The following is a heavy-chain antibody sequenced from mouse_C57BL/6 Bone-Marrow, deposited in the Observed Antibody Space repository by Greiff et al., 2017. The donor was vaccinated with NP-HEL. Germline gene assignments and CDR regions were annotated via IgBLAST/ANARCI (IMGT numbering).Heavy chain of an antibody. J-gene: IGHJ1*03. CDR2: IHPNSGST. V-gene: IGHV1-64*01. CDR1: GYTFTSYW. Sequence: QVQLQQPGAELVKPGASVKLSCKASGYTFTSYWMHWVKQRPGQGLEWIGMIHPNSGSTNYNEKFKSKATLTVDKSSSTAYMQLSSLTSEDSAVYDCARMMVRRWYFDVWGTGTTVTVSS. CDR3: ARMMVRRWYFDV. D-gene: IGHD2-3*01.